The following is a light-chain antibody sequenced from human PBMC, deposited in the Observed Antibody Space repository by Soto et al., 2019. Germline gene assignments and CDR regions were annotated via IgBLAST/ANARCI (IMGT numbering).Light chain of an antibody. CDR3: MNAVQTLT. CDR1: QSPLHSNGNTY. CDR2: SVS. Sequence: DIVMTQSPLSLAVTLGETASISCRSSQSPLHSNGNTYLDWYLQKPGQSPQLLIYSVSFRASGVPDRFSGSGSDTAFTLKISRVEAEDVGVYYCMNAVQTLTFGGGTRVEIK. V-gene: IGKV2-28*01. J-gene: IGKJ4*01.